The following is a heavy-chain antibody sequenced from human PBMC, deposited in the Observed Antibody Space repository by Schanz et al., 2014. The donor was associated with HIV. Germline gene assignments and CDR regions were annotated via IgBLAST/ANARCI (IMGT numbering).Heavy chain of an antibody. V-gene: IGHV3-23*01. Sequence: EVQLLESGGGLVQPGESLRLSCAVSGFRFSSHAMTWVRQAPGKGLEWVSGISISGETTYYADSVKGRFTISRDNSKNTLYLQMNSLRAEDTAVYYCARGEAITYYYHYYGMDVWGQGTTVTVSS. CDR3: ARGEAITYYYHYYGMDV. D-gene: IGHD1-20*01. CDR1: GFRFSSHA. J-gene: IGHJ6*02. CDR2: ISISGETT.